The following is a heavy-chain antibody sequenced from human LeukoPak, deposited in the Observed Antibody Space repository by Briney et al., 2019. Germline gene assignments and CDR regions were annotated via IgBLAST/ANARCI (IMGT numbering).Heavy chain of an antibody. J-gene: IGHJ4*02. Sequence: TSETLSLTCTVSGGSISSSSYYWGWIRQPPGKGLEWIGYIYYSGSTNYNPSLKSRVTISVDTSKNQFSLKLSSVTAADTAVYYCAREDYSGSYYYWGQGTLVTVSS. CDR3: AREDYSGSYYY. CDR1: GGSISSSSYY. V-gene: IGHV4-61*01. CDR2: IYYSGST. D-gene: IGHD1-26*01.